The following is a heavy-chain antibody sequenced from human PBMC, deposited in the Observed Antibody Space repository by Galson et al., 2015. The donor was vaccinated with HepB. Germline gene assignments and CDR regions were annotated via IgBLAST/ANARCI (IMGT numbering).Heavy chain of an antibody. CDR2: ISGSGGST. Sequence: SLRLSCAASGFTFSSYAMSWVRQAPGKGLEWVSAISGSGGSTYYADSVKGRFTISRDNSKNTLYLQMNSLRAEDTAVYYCAKVRKLRGAEDYWGQGTLVTVSS. CDR1: GFTFSSYA. J-gene: IGHJ4*02. V-gene: IGHV3-23*01. D-gene: IGHD4-17*01. CDR3: AKVRKLRGAEDY.